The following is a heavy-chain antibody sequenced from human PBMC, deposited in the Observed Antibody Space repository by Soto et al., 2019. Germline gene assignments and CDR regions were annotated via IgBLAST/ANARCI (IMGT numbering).Heavy chain of an antibody. J-gene: IGHJ6*02. CDR2: IYYSGTT. D-gene: IGHD2-2*02. Sequence: PSETLSLTCVVSGGSVTNTTYFWGWIRQPPGKGPEWIGSIYYSGTTYSNPSLKSRLTMSIDTSKNQFSLKLSSVTAADTAMYYCASILNYCSSTSCYIWSYYYGMDVWGQGTTVTVSS. V-gene: IGHV4-39*01. CDR1: GGSVTNTTYF. CDR3: ASILNYCSSTSCYIWSYYYGMDV.